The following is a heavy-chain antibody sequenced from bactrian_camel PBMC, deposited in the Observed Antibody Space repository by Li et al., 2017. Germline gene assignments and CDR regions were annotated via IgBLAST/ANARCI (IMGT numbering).Heavy chain of an antibody. Sequence: HVQLVESGGGSMQAGGSLRLSCVVTGYTYSAYCFAYFRQAPGKEREWVSYISTDGSTRYADSVKGRFTISKDKAKDTVYLQMNSLKPEDTAMYSCKTIWAMGSSLRCSTNYWGPGTQVTVS. CDR3: KTIWAMGSSLRCSTNY. V-gene: IGHV3S53*01. CDR1: GYTYSAYC. J-gene: IGHJ4*01. D-gene: IGHD6*01. CDR2: ISTDGST.